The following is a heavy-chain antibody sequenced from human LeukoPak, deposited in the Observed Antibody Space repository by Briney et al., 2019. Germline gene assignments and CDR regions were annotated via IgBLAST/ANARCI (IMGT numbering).Heavy chain of an antibody. CDR2: ISTSSSYI. J-gene: IGHJ4*02. D-gene: IGHD4-17*01. CDR3: ARDPGSTVTTFDY. V-gene: IGHV3-21*01. CDR1: GFTFSSYS. Sequence: GGSLRLSCAASGFTFSSYSMNWARQAPGKGLEWVSSISTSSSYIYFADSVKGRFTISRDNAKNSLYLQMNSLRAEDTAVYYCARDPGSTVTTFDYWGQGTLVTVSS.